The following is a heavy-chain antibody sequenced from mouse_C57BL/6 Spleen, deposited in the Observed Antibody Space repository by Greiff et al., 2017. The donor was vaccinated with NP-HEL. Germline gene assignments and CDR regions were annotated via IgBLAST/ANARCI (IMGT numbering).Heavy chain of an antibody. Sequence: VQLQQSGPELVKPGASVKISCKASGYSFTGYYMNWVKQSPEKSLEWIGEINPSTGGTTYNQKFKAKATLTVDKSSSTAYMQLKSLTSEDSAVYYCARSPPSSCFDYWGQGTLVTVSA. CDR2: INPSTGGT. V-gene: IGHV1-42*01. CDR1: GYSFTGYY. J-gene: IGHJ3*01. D-gene: IGHD2-10*02. CDR3: ARSPPSSCFDY.